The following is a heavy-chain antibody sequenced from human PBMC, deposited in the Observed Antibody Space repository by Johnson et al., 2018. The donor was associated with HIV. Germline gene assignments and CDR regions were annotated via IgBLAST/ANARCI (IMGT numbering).Heavy chain of an antibody. V-gene: IGHV3-9*01. CDR2: ISWDGGST. D-gene: IGHD6-13*01. CDR3: ARDSGRYSSSWATFGAFDI. J-gene: IGHJ3*02. Sequence: VQLVESGGGLVQPGRSLRLSCAASGFTFDDYAMHWVRQAPGKGLEWVSGISWDGGSTRYTDSVTGRFTISRDNSKNTLFLQMNSLRAEDTAVYYCARDSGRYSSSWATFGAFDIWGQGTMVTVSS. CDR1: GFTFDDYA.